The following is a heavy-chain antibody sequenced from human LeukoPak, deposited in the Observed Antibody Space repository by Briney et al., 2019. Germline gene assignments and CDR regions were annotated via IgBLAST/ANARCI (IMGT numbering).Heavy chain of an antibody. J-gene: IGHJ3*02. D-gene: IGHD2-15*01. V-gene: IGHV4-4*09. Sequence: SETLSLTCTVSGGSISTYYWSWIRQPPGKGLEWIGYIYTSGSTNYNPSLKSRVTISVDTSKNQFSLKLNSVTAADTAVYYCARLYCSGGSCYGAFDIWGQGTMVTVSS. CDR2: IYTSGST. CDR3: ARLYCSGGSCYGAFDI. CDR1: GGSISTYY.